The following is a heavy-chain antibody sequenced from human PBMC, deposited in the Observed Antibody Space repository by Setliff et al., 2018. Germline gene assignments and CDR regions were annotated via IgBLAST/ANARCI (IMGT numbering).Heavy chain of an antibody. Sequence: ASVKVSCKASGYTFTGYYMHWVRRAPGQGLEWMGRINPNSAVTNYAQKFQGRVTMTRDTSISTAYMELSRLRSDDTAVYYCARDLYSSSPYYYYYYMDVWGKGTTVTVSS. CDR1: GYTFTGYY. J-gene: IGHJ6*03. CDR2: INPNSAVT. V-gene: IGHV1-2*06. CDR3: ARDLYSSSPYYYYYYMDV. D-gene: IGHD6-6*01.